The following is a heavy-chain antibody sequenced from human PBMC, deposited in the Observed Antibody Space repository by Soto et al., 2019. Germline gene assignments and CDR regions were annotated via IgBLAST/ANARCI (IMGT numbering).Heavy chain of an antibody. J-gene: IGHJ4*02. CDR3: AREDNRTSWAFDC. Sequence: EVQLVETGGGLMQPGGSLRLSCAASGFTVSSNYMSWVRQAPGKGLEWVSVIYSGGSTYYADSVRGRFTISRDSSKNTLSRQMNSLRAEDTAMYYCAREDNRTSWAFDCWGQGTLVTVSS. CDR1: GFTVSSNY. V-gene: IGHV3-53*02. D-gene: IGHD2-2*01. CDR2: IYSGGST.